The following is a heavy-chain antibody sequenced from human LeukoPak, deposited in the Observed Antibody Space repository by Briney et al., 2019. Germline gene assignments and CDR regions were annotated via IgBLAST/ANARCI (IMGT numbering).Heavy chain of an antibody. V-gene: IGHV4-39*01. CDR1: DGSISTDASY. Sequence: KPSETLSLTCTVSDGSISTDASYWAWIRQPPGKGLEWIGSIYYSGSTYYSSSLKSRVTLSVDTSKNQFSLKMSSVTAADTAVFYCARLFSRGWEYHFGLDVWGQGTTVTVS. CDR2: IYYSGST. J-gene: IGHJ6*02. CDR3: ARLFSRGWEYHFGLDV. D-gene: IGHD6-19*01.